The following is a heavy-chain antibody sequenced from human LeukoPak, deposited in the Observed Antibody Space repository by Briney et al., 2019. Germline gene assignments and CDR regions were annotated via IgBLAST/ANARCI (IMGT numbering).Heavy chain of an antibody. CDR2: ISGYNGKT. CDR1: GYTFNSYG. CDR3: ARTYYYDSSGYYFDY. D-gene: IGHD3-22*01. V-gene: IGHV1-18*01. Sequence: ASVKVSCKASGYTFNSYGMSWVRQAPGQGLEWLGWISGYNGKTNYAQKLQGRVTMTTDTSTSTAYMELRSLRSDDTAVYYCARTYYYDSSGYYFDYWGQGTLVTVSS. J-gene: IGHJ4*02.